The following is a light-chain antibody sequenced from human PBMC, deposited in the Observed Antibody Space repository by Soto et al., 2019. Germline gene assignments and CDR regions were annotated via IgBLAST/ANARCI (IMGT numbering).Light chain of an antibody. V-gene: IGLV2-14*01. Sequence: QSVLTQPASVSGSPGQSITISCTGTSSDVGGYNYVSWYQQYPGKAPKLMIYDVSNRPSGVSSRFSGSKSGNTASLTISGLQAEDEADYYCSSYTSSATVEFGGGTKVTVL. CDR1: SSDVGGYNY. CDR3: SSYTSSATVE. CDR2: DVS. J-gene: IGLJ2*01.